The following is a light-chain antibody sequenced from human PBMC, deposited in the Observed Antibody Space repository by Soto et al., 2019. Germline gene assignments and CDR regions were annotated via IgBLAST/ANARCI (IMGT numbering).Light chain of an antibody. V-gene: IGKV1-5*01. CDR3: QQYNSYSVYT. CDR1: QSISSW. CDR2: DAS. Sequence: DIQMTQSPSTLSASVGDRVTITCRARQSISSWLAWYQQKPGKAPNLLIYDASSLESGVPSRFSGSGSGTEFTLTISSLQPDDFATYYCQQYNSYSVYTFGQGTKVDIK. J-gene: IGKJ2*01.